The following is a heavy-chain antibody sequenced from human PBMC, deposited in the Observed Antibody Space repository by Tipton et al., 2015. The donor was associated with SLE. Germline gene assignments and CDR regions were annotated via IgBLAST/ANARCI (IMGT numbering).Heavy chain of an antibody. CDR2: ISAYNGNK. V-gene: IGHV1-18*01. D-gene: IGHD4-17*01. J-gene: IGHJ2*01. CDR3: ATVVTTGLYWYFDL. CDR1: GYTFTSYG. Sequence: QLVQSGPEVKKPGASVKVSCKASGYTFTSYGISGVRQAPGQGLEWMGWISAYNGNKNYAQKLRGRVTMTTDTSTRTAYMELRSLRSNDTAVYYCATVVTTGLYWYFDLWGRGTLVTVSS.